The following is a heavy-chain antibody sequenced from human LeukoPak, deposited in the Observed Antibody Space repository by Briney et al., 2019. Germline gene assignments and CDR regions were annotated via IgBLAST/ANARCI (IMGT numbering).Heavy chain of an antibody. Sequence: GGSLRLSCAASGFAFSSYAMAWVRQAPGKGLEWVSAISGSGGSTYYADSVKGRFTISRDNSKNTLYLQMNSLRAEDTAVYYCAKSLRITMIVVVPFDYWGQGTLVTVSS. CDR2: ISGSGGST. CDR3: AKSLRITMIVVVPFDY. D-gene: IGHD3-22*01. CDR1: GFAFSSYA. V-gene: IGHV3-23*01. J-gene: IGHJ4*02.